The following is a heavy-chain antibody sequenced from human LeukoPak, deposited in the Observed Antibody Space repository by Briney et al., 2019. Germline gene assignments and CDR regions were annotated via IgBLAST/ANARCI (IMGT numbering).Heavy chain of an antibody. Sequence: SETLSLTCTVSRGSISRGVYYSSWIRQHPEKGLEWIGYIYYSGSTYYNPSLNSRVTISVGTSKIQLSLKLRSVTAGDTVVYYFARGVSSAGWVDPWGEGALVSVSS. V-gene: IGHV4-31*03. J-gene: IGHJ5*02. CDR3: ARGVSSAGWVDP. CDR1: RGSISRGVYY. CDR2: IYYSGST. D-gene: IGHD3-22*01.